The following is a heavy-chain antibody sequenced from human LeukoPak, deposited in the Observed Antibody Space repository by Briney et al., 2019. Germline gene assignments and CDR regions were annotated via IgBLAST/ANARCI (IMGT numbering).Heavy chain of an antibody. V-gene: IGHV5-51*01. D-gene: IGHD2-8*02. CDR1: GYSYTSYW. J-gene: IGHJ4*02. CDR2: IFPGDSDT. CDR3: ARLGYCTGTSCGRDDLYFDY. Sequence: GESLKISCKGSGYSYTSYWIAWVRQMPGKGMEWMGIIFPGDSDTTYSPSFQGQVTISADKSISTAYLQWSSLRASDTAMYYCARLGYCTGTSCGRDDLYFDYWGQGTLVTVSS.